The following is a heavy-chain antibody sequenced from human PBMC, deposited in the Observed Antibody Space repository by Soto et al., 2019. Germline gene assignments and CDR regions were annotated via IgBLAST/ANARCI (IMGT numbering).Heavy chain of an antibody. Sequence: ASVKVSCKASGGTFSSYAISWVRQAPGQGLEWMGGIIPIFGTANYAQKFQGRVTITADESTSTAYMELSSLRSEDTAVYYCATEVGIVARYYYGMDVWGQGTTVTVS. J-gene: IGHJ6*02. CDR3: ATEVGIVARYYYGMDV. CDR1: GGTFSSYA. CDR2: IIPIFGTA. D-gene: IGHD2-21*01. V-gene: IGHV1-69*13.